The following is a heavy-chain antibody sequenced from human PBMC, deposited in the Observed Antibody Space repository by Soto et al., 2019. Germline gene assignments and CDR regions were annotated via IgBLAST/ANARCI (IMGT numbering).Heavy chain of an antibody. J-gene: IGHJ4*02. CDR1: GGSISCGDYY. V-gene: IGHV4-30-4*01. Sequence: QVQLQESGPGLVKPSQTLSLTCSVSGGSISCGDYYWNWIRQSPGKGLELIGCIYSSWSAYYNLSLKGRFTISIDTSKNQFSLKLNSVTAADTAVFYCARGGEGNSGYFDYCGQGTLVTVSS. CDR2: IYSSWSA. CDR3: ARGGEGNSGYFDY. D-gene: IGHD1-26*01.